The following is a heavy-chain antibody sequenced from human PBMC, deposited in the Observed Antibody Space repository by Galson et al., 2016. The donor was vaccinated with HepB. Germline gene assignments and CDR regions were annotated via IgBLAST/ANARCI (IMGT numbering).Heavy chain of an antibody. CDR1: GFTLTSNP. V-gene: IGHV3-30*04. Sequence: SLRLSCAASGFTLTSNPMHWVRQAPVRGLEWVALISNDGSNKQYADSVEGRCTISRDTSDNTLYLQMNSLRAEDTALYYCARERGSSGAAGWFDPWGQGTLVTVSS. D-gene: IGHD6-6*01. CDR2: ISNDGSNK. J-gene: IGHJ5*02. CDR3: ARERGSSGAAGWFDP.